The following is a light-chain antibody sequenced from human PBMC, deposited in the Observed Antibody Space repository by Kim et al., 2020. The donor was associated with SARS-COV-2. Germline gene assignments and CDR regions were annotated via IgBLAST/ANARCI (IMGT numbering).Light chain of an antibody. CDR1: RSVGGGY. J-gene: IGKJ1*01. CDR2: DTS. Sequence: APGGEATLSGRASRSVGGGYSAWYQQKPGQAPRLLIDDTSKRAIGVPDRFSGSGSGTDFTLTISRLDLDDFAVYYCHQYGSSPQTFGQGTKVDIK. V-gene: IGKV3-20*01. CDR3: HQYGSSPQT.